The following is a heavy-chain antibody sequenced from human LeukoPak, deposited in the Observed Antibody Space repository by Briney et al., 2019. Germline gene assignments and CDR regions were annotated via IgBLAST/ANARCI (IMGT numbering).Heavy chain of an antibody. J-gene: IGHJ4*02. Sequence: PGGSLRLSCSASGFTFSNYAMTWVRQAPGKGLEWVSVISGSGGSTDYADSLKGRFTISRDNSKNTLYLQMNSLRAEDTAVYYCAKDRAELTGDVSDDWGQGTLVTVSS. D-gene: IGHD2-8*02. V-gene: IGHV3-23*01. CDR2: ISGSGGST. CDR1: GFTFSNYA. CDR3: AKDRAELTGDVSDD.